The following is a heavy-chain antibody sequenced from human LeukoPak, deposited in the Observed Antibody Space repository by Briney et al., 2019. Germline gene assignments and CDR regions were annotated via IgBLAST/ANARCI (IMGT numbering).Heavy chain of an antibody. CDR3: AREIGGGHHYFEH. CDR1: GFTVSSST. J-gene: IGHJ4*02. D-gene: IGHD1-26*01. V-gene: IGHV3-53*01. CDR2: FYSDALDGIT. Sequence: GGSLRLSCAGSGFTVSSSTMSWVRQAPGKGLEWVSNFYSDALDGITNYADSGKIRFTISRDNSQNTLYLQMNSLRVEDTATYYCAREIGGGHHYFEHWGQRTVHTVSS.